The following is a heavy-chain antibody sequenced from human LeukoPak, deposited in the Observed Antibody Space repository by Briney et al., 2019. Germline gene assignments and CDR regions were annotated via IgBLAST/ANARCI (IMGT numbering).Heavy chain of an antibody. J-gene: IGHJ4*02. CDR2: ISGSGGST. V-gene: IGHV3-23*01. CDR3: AKDALATVTIFDY. CDR1: GFTFLSYA. D-gene: IGHD4-17*01. Sequence: GGSLRLSCAASGFTFLSYAMSCVRQAPGKGLEWVSAISGSGGSTYYADSVKGRFTISRDNSKNTLYLQMNSLRAEDTAVYYCAKDALATVTIFDYWGQGTLVTVSS.